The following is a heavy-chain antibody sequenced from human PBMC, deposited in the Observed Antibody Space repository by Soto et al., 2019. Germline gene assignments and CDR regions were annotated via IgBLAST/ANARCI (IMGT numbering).Heavy chain of an antibody. CDR3: ARVAKGIAAAGTLYYFDY. J-gene: IGHJ4*02. Sequence: LRLSCAASGFTFSSYAMHWVRQAPGKGLEWVAVISYDGSNKYYADSVKGRFTISRDNSKNTLYLQMNSLRAEDTAVYYCARVAKGIAAAGTLYYFDYWGQGTLVTVSS. CDR2: ISYDGSNK. CDR1: GFTFSSYA. D-gene: IGHD6-13*01. V-gene: IGHV3-30-3*01.